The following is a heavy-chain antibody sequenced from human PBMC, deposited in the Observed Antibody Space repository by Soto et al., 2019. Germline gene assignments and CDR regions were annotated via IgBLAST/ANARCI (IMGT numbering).Heavy chain of an antibody. J-gene: IGHJ6*02. CDR1: GEPFTDHF. Sequence: QVQLQQWGAGLLKPSETLSLTCAVSGEPFTDHFCTWIRQAPGKGLEWIGEINHGGRTYFNPSLKSRVTLSVDTSKNQFSLVLVSLTAADTGVYYCARGRVTNYYYYCADVWGQGTTVTVSS. V-gene: IGHV4-34*02. CDR3: ARGRVTNYYYYCADV. D-gene: IGHD2-8*01. CDR2: INHGGRT.